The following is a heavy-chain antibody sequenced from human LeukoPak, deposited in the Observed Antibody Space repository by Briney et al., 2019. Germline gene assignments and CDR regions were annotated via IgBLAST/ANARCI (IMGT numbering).Heavy chain of an antibody. D-gene: IGHD3-22*01. CDR2: INWNGGST. V-gene: IGHV3-20*04. CDR3: ARDPLVTYYYDSSGYYYSDY. CDR1: GFTVSSNY. Sequence: PGGSLRLSCAASGFTVSSNYMSWVRQAPGKGLEWVSGINWNGGSTGYADSVKGRFTISRDNAKNSLYLQMNSLRAEDTALYYCARDPLVTYYYDSSGYYYSDYWGQGTLVTVSS. J-gene: IGHJ4*02.